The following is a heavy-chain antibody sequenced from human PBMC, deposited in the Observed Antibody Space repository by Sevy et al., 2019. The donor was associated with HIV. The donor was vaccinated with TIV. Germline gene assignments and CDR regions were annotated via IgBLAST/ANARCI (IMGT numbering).Heavy chain of an antibody. D-gene: IGHD6-19*01. V-gene: IGHV2-5*02. Sequence: SGPTLVNPTQTLTLTCTFSGFSLSTSRVGVGGNRQPPGKAVEWLALIYWDDDKRYIPSPKSRITITMDTTKNQVVLNMTNMDPMDTATYYRAHNEQWLIDAFDIWGQGTMVTVSS. CDR1: GFSLSTSRVG. CDR3: AHNEQWLIDAFDI. J-gene: IGHJ3*02. CDR2: IYWDDDK.